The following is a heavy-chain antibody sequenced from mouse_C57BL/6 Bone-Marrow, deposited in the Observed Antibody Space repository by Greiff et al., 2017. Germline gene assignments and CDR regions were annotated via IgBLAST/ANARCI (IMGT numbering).Heavy chain of an antibody. D-gene: IGHD1-1*01. CDR3: ARYTSLVATSNWYFDV. CDR2: IDPSDSET. Sequence: QVQLQQPGAELVRPGSSVKLSCKASGYTFTSYWMHWVKQRPIQGLEWIGNIDPSDSETHYNQQFKDKATLTVDKSSSTAYMQLSSLTSVDSAVCYCARYTSLVATSNWYFDVWGTGTTLTVSS. J-gene: IGHJ1*03. V-gene: IGHV1-52*01. CDR1: GYTFTSYW.